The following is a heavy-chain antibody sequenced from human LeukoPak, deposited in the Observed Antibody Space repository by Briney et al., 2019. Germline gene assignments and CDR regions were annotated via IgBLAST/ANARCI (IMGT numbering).Heavy chain of an antibody. CDR3: ARVRSSKRVGVLDYYYGMDV. J-gene: IGHJ6*02. CDR1: VYTFTSYA. Sequence: ASVKVSCKASVYTFTSYAMNWVRQAAGQGLEWMGWINTNTGNPTYAQGFTGRFVFSLDTSVSTAYLQISSLKAEDTAVYYCARVRSSKRVGVLDYYYGMDVWGQGTTVTVSS. V-gene: IGHV7-4-1*02. D-gene: IGHD3-16*02. CDR2: INTNTGNP.